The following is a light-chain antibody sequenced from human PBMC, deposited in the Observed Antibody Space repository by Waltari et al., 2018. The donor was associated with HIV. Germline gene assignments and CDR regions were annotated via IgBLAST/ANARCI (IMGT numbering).Light chain of an antibody. J-gene: IGKJ2*01. Sequence: DIQMTQSPSSLSASVGDRVTITCRASQDINNYVVWFQQKPGKAPKSLIYGASSLQSGVPSRFSGSRSGADFTLTISSLQPEDFATYYCQQYNNYPRTFGQGTKLEIK. CDR3: QQYNNYPRT. V-gene: IGKV1-16*01. CDR1: QDINNY. CDR2: GAS.